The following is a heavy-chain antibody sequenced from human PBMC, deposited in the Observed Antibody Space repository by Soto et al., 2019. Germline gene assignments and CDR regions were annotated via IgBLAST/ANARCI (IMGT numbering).Heavy chain of an antibody. J-gene: IGHJ4*02. D-gene: IGHD1-26*01. CDR2: IYTSGST. CDR3: ARTVGAAYYFDF. Sequence: QVQLQESGPGLVKPSETLSLTCTVSGDSMTKYYWSRIRQPAGKGLEWIGRIYTSGSTNYNPSLKSRVTMSIDTSNNHFSLDLKSVTAADTAVYYCARTVGAAYYFDFWGQGALVTVSS. V-gene: IGHV4-4*07. CDR1: GDSMTKYY.